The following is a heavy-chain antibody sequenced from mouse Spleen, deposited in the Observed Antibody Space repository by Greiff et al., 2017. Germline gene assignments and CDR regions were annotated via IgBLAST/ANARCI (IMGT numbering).Heavy chain of an antibody. Sequence: EVKLMESGGGLVKLGGSLKLSCAASGFTFSSYAMSWVRQTPEKRLEWVATISSGGGNTYYPDSVKGRFTISRDNAKNTLYLQMSSLKSEDTAMYYCATHSGGNYAMDYWGQGTSVTVSS. CDR3: ATHSGGNYAMDY. J-gene: IGHJ4*01. CDR1: GFTFSSYA. CDR2: ISSGGGNT. V-gene: IGHV5-9*04.